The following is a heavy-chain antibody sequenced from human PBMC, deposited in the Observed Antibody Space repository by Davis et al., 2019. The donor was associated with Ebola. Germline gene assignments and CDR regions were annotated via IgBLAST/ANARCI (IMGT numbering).Heavy chain of an antibody. CDR1: GYSFTDYY. J-gene: IGHJ6*04. CDR3: ARLGYYGSGGYGMDV. V-gene: IGHV1-2*06. CDR2: INPNSGGT. Sequence: AASVKVSCKASGYSFTDYYMHWVRQAPGQGLEWMGRINPNSGGTNYAQKFQGRVTMTRDTSISTAYMELSRLRSDDTAVYYCARLGYYGSGGYGMDVWGKGTTVTVSS. D-gene: IGHD3-10*01.